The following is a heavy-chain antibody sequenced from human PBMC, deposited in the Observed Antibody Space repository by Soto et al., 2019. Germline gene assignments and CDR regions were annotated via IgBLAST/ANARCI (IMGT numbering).Heavy chain of an antibody. CDR1: GYTFTGYY. J-gene: IGHJ4*02. V-gene: IGHV1-2*02. CDR3: ARDLVSTITSLDY. CDR2: INPNSGAT. D-gene: IGHD5-12*01. Sequence: ASVKVSCKASGYTFTGYYMHWVRQAPGQGLEWMGWINPNSGATNYAQKFQGRVTMTRDTSISTAYMELSSLKSDDTAVYYCARDLVSTITSLDYWGQGAPVTVPS.